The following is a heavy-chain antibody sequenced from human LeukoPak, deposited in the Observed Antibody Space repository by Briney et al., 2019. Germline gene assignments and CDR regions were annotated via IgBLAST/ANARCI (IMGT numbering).Heavy chain of an antibody. CDR3: ARGLWEAGHAFDI. V-gene: IGHV3-13*01. D-gene: IGHD5-18*01. J-gene: IGHJ3*02. CDR2: ICTAGDT. CDR1: GFTFSSYD. Sequence: PGGSLRLSCAASGFTFSSYDMHWVRQATGKGLEWVSAICTAGDTYYPGSVKGRFTIFREKSKNSLYLQMNSLRAGDTAVYYCARGLWEAGHAFDIWGQGTMVTVSS.